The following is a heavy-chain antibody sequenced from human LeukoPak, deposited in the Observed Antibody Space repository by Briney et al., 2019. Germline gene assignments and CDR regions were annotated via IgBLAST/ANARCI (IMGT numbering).Heavy chain of an antibody. D-gene: IGHD2-21*02. CDR2: INPNSGGA. CDR1: GYAFTGYY. V-gene: IGHV1-2*06. J-gene: IGHJ6*04. CDR3: ARDFCGGDCYSRSTYMDV. Sequence: ASVKVSCKASGYAFTGYYMHWVRQAPGQGLEWMGRINPNSGGANYAQKFQGRVTMTRATSISTAYMELSRLRSDDTAVYYCARDFCGGDCYSRSTYMDVWGKGTTVTVSS.